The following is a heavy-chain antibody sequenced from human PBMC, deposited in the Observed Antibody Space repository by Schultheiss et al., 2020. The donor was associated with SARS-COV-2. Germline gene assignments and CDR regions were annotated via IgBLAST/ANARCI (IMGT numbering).Heavy chain of an antibody. J-gene: IGHJ4*02. CDR2: ISSSSSYI. CDR1: GFTFSNAW. D-gene: IGHD2-15*01. Sequence: GGSLRLSCAASGFTFSNAWMSWVRQAPGKGLEWVSSISSSSSYIYYADSVKGRFTISRDNSKNTLYLQMNSLRAEDTAVYYCAKDRPTKYCSGGSCYSGPGDYWGQGTLVTVSS. V-gene: IGHV3-21*04. CDR3: AKDRPTKYCSGGSCYSGPGDY.